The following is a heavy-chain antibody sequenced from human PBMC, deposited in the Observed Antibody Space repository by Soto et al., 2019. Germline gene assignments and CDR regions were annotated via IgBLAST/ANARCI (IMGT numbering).Heavy chain of an antibody. D-gene: IGHD2-2*01. CDR3: TTLSYLYYDGMDV. CDR1: GFTFSNAW. CDR2: IKSNVDGATA. J-gene: IGHJ6*02. V-gene: IGHV3-15*01. Sequence: WGSLRLSCATSGFTFSNAWMNWVRQGPGKGLEWLGRIKSNVDGATADYGAATKGRFNISRDDLKNMLYLQMNSLKPDDTAVYYCTTLSYLYYDGMDVWGQGTTVTVSS.